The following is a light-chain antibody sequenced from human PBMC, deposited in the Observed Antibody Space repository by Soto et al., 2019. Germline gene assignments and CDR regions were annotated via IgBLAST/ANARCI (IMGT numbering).Light chain of an antibody. Sequence: QPVLTQPPSVSGAPGQWVTISCTGSSSNIGAGYDVQWYQQIPGTAPKLLIYGNINRPSGVPDRFSASKSGTSASLAITGLQAEDDADYYCQSYDSSLSAYVFGTGTKVTVL. CDR2: GNI. V-gene: IGLV1-40*01. CDR1: SSNIGAGYD. CDR3: QSYDSSLSAYV. J-gene: IGLJ1*01.